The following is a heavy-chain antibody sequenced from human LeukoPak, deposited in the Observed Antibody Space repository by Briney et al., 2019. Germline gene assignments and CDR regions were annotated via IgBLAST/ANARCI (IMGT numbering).Heavy chain of an antibody. Sequence: GGSLRLSCTASGFTFSSYAMSWVRQAPGKGLEWVSTISVSGGDTYYGDSVKGRFTISRDNSKNTLYLQMNSLRAEDTAVYYCAKYSSSGGYTKGGTFDFWGQGTMVTVSS. D-gene: IGHD3/OR15-3a*01. CDR3: AKYSSSGGYTKGGTFDF. J-gene: IGHJ3*01. CDR2: ISVSGGDT. V-gene: IGHV3-23*01. CDR1: GFTFSSYA.